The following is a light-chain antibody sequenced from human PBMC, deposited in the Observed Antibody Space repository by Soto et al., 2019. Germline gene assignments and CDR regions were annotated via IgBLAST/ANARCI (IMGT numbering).Light chain of an antibody. CDR1: QSVSSSS. CDR2: GAS. CDR3: QQYGSSTQT. J-gene: IGKJ2*01. V-gene: IGKV3-20*01. Sequence: EIVLTQSPGTLSLSPGERATLSCRASQSVSSSSLAWYQQKPGQAPRLLIYGASTRATGIPDRFSGSGSGTDFTLTISRLEPEYFAVYYCQQYGSSTQTFGQGTKLEIK.